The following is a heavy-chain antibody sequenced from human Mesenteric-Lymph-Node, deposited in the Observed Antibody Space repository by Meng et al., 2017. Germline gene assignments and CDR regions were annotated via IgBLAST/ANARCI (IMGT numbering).Heavy chain of an antibody. CDR2: IYHSGST. D-gene: IGHD1-26*01. V-gene: IGHV4-38-2*02. Sequence: SETLSLTCTVSGYSISSGYYWGWIRQPPGKGLEWIGSIYHSGSTYYNPSLKSRVTISVDTSKNQFSLQLNSVTPEDTAVYYCARGSVVGATEVGVDYWGQGTLVTVSS. CDR1: GYSISSGYY. CDR3: ARGSVVGATEVGVDY. J-gene: IGHJ4*02.